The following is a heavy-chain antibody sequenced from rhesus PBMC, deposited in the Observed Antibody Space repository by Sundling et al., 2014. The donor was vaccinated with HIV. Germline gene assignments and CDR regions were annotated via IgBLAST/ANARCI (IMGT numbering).Heavy chain of an antibody. J-gene: IGHJ6*01. D-gene: IGHD6-25*01. V-gene: IGHV4-165*02. CDR3: ASGEGSGISIWYGLAS. Sequence: QVQLQESGPGLVKPSETLSLTCGVSGGAISGSYWNWIRQSPGKGLEWIGFIGGYSGSTQYNPSLGSRVTISTDTSKNQFSLNLSSVTAADTAVYYCASGEGSGISIWYGLASWGQGVVVAVSA. CDR2: IGGYSGST. CDR1: GGAISGSY.